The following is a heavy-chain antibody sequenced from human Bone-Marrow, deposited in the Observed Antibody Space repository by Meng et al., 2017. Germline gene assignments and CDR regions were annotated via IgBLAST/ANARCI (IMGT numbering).Heavy chain of an antibody. V-gene: IGHV4-38-2*02. CDR1: GYSISSGFY. D-gene: IGHD3-22*01. CDR3: ARDRGYYDSSGYYGDDAFDI. Sequence: SETLSLTCTVSGYSISSGFYWGWIRQSPGKGLEWIGSINHSGTTYDNPSLKSRVTISVDTSKNQFSLKLKSVTAADTAVYYCARDRGYYDSSGYYGDDAFDIWGQGTMVTVSS. J-gene: IGHJ3*02. CDR2: INHSGTT.